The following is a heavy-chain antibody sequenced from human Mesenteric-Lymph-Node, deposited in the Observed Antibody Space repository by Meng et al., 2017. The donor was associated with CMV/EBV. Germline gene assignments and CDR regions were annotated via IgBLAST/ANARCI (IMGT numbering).Heavy chain of an antibody. Sequence: LQRRGSGPGSVKPSETLSLTCPVSGDSISSFYYWGWIHQPPGRGLEWIGSVHYTGSTYYSPSLKSRVTVSVDTSKNQFSLRLTSVTAADTAVYYCARPFPSWQSPRLDPFGAWGQGTLVTVSS. D-gene: IGHD6-19*01. J-gene: IGHJ5*02. CDR1: GDSISSFYY. CDR3: ARPFPSWQSPRLDPFGA. CDR2: VHYTGST. V-gene: IGHV4-39*01.